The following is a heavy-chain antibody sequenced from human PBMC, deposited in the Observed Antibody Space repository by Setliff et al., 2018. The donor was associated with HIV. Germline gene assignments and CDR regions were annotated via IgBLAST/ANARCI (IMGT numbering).Heavy chain of an antibody. Sequence: SETLSLTCAVSGDSVSGYYWSWIRQPAGRGLKWIGRVHNSAGSNYNPSLKSRVTMSVDTAKNQLSLKLTAVSAADTAVYYCARDRIEVLADSPHDVFDIWGRGIMVTVSS. CDR3: ARDRIEVLADSPHDVFDI. CDR2: VHNSAGS. J-gene: IGHJ3*02. D-gene: IGHD3-22*01. CDR1: GDSVSGYY. V-gene: IGHV4-4*07.